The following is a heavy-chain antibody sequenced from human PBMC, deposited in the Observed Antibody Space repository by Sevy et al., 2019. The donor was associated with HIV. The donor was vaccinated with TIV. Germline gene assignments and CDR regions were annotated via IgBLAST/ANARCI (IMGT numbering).Heavy chain of an antibody. CDR1: GFTFSSYA. V-gene: IGHV3-23*01. J-gene: IGHJ4*02. CDR2: ISGSGGST. Sequence: GGSLRLSCAASGFTFSSYAMSWVRQAPGKGLEWVSAISGSGGSTYYADSVKGRFTISRDNSKNTLYLQMNGLRAEDTAVYYCAKTAGYSYGEYYFDYWGQGTLVTVSS. D-gene: IGHD5-18*01. CDR3: AKTAGYSYGEYYFDY.